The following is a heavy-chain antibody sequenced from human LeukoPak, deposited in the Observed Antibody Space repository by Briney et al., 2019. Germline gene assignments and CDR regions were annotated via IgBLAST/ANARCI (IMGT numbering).Heavy chain of an antibody. D-gene: IGHD3-10*02. CDR3: AREMLDNHWFDP. V-gene: IGHV4-30-2*01. J-gene: IGHJ5*02. Sequence: NPSLKSRVTISVDRSKNQFSLELTSVTAADTAVYYCAREMLDNHWFDPWGQGTLVTVSS.